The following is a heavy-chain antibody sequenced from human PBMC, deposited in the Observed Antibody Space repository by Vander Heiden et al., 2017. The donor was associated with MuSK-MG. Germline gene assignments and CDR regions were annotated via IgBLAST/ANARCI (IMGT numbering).Heavy chain of an antibody. CDR2: IYYSGST. CDR1: GGSISSYY. Sequence: QVQLQESGPGLVKPSETLSLTCTVSGGSISSYYWSWIRQPPGKGLEWIGYIYYSGSTNYNPSLKSRVTISVDTSKNQFSLKLSSVTAADTAVYYCASGGWEYDYWGQGTLVTVSS. J-gene: IGHJ4*02. CDR3: ASGGWEYDY. V-gene: IGHV4-59*01. D-gene: IGHD6-19*01.